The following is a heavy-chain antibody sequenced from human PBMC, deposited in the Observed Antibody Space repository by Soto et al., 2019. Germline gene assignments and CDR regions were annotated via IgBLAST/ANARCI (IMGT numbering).Heavy chain of an antibody. CDR1: GYTFTSYG. D-gene: IGHD2-8*01. CDR3: ARDEYGVGIDY. CDR2: ISAYNGNT. V-gene: IGHV1-18*01. J-gene: IGHJ4*02. Sequence: ASVKVSCKASGYTFTSYGISWVRQAPGQGLEWMGWISAYNGNTNYAQKFQGRVTITRDTSASTAYMELSSLRSEDTAVYYCARDEYGVGIDYWGLGTLVTVSS.